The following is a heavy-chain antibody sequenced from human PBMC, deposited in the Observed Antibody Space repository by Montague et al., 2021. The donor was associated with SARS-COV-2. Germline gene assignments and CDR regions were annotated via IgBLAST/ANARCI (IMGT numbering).Heavy chain of an antibody. CDR2: IYSGGST. CDR3: ARDPNQYVILTGSYRGYYAFDM. V-gene: IGHV3-66*01. Sequence: SLRLSCAASGFTVSSNYMSWVRQAPGKGLEWVSVIYSGGSTNYADSVKGRFTISRDTSKNTLYLQMNSLRAEDTAVYYCARDPNQYVILTGSYRGYYAFDMWGQGTMVTVSS. CDR1: GFTVSSNY. J-gene: IGHJ3*02. D-gene: IGHD3-9*01.